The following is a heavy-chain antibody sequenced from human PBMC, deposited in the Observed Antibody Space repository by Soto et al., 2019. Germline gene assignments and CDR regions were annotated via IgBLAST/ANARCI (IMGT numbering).Heavy chain of an antibody. CDR2: ISSSSSYT. CDR1: GFTFSDYY. Sequence: QVQLVESGGGLVKPGGSLRLSCAASGFTFSDYYMSWIRQAPGKGLEWVSYISSSSSYTNYADSVKGRFTISRDNVKNSLYLQMNSLRAEDTAVYYCARDTSSSWYMYYYYGMDVWGQGTTVTVSS. V-gene: IGHV3-11*06. D-gene: IGHD6-13*01. CDR3: ARDTSSSWYMYYYYGMDV. J-gene: IGHJ6*02.